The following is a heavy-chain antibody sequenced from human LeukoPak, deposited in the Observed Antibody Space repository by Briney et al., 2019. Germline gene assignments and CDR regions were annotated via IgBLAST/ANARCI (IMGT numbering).Heavy chain of an antibody. CDR3: ARELRIAAAGRKAWFDP. J-gene: IGHJ5*02. CDR2: INPNSGGT. Sequence: GASVKVSCKASGYTFTGYYMHWVRQAPGQGLEWMGWINPNSGGTNYAQKFQGRVTMTRDTSISTAYMELSRLRSDDTAVYYCARELRIAAAGRKAWFDPWGQGTLVTVSS. CDR1: GYTFTGYY. V-gene: IGHV1-2*02. D-gene: IGHD6-13*01.